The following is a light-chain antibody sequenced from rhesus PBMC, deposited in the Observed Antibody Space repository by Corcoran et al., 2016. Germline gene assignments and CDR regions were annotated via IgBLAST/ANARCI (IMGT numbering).Light chain of an antibody. CDR3: QHYYSTPYS. Sequence: DIQMTQSPSSLSASVGDRVTITCRASQGITTDLAWYQQKPGETPKLLIYEASSLQSGITSRFSGSGSGTDFTITIRSLQSEDFATYYCQHYYSTPYSFGQGTKVEIK. V-gene: IGKV1-25*01. J-gene: IGKJ2*01. CDR2: EAS. CDR1: QGITTD.